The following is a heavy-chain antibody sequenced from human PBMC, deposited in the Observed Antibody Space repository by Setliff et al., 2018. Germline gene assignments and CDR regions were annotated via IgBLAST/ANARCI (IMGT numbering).Heavy chain of an antibody. CDR2: ISSSSSSYI. J-gene: IGHJ4*02. Sequence: PGGSLRLSCAASGFTFSSYSMNWVRQAPGKGLEWVSSISSSSSSYIYYADSVKGRFTISRDNAKNSLYLQMNSLRAEDTAVYYCARATLTIFGVVTPFDYWGQGTLVTVSS. CDR1: GFTFSSYS. V-gene: IGHV3-21*01. CDR3: ARATLTIFGVVTPFDY. D-gene: IGHD3-3*01.